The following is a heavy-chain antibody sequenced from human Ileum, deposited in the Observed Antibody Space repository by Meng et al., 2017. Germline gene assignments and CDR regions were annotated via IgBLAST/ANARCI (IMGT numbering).Heavy chain of an antibody. Sequence: SLKISCAASGFTFDDHAMHWVRQAPGKGLEWVAGVSWNSDYIAYADSAQGRFTISRDNAKNSLYLEMNSLRPEDTALYYCGRDMAFGSSGWYRAFDYWGQGTLVTVSS. CDR2: VSWNSDYI. CDR1: GFTFDDHA. V-gene: IGHV3-9*01. CDR3: GRDMAFGSSGWYRAFDY. J-gene: IGHJ4*02. D-gene: IGHD6-19*01.